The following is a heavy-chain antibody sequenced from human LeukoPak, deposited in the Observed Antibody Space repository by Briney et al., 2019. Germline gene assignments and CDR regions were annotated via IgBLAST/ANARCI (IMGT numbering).Heavy chain of an antibody. CDR1: GFTFSSYA. CDR2: ISGSGGST. D-gene: IGHD5-24*01. J-gene: IGHJ3*02. V-gene: IGHV3-23*01. CDR3: AKDRGMATIRGAFDI. Sequence: GGSLRLSCAASGFTFSSYAMSWVRQAPGRGLEWVSAISGSGGSTYYADSVKGRFTISRDNSKNTLYLQMNSLRAEDTAVYYCAKDRGMATIRGAFDIWGQGTMVTVSS.